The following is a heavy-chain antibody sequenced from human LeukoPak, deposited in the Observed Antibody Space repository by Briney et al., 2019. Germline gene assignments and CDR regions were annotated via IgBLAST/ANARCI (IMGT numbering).Heavy chain of an antibody. CDR2: ISSSSSYI. Sequence: GGSLRLSRAASGFTFSSYSMNWVRQAPGKGLEWVSSISSSSSYIYYAHSVKGRFTITRDNANNSLYLQMNSLRAEDTAVYYCARVVKDIVVVPAAAYYYYGMDVWGQGTTVTVSS. D-gene: IGHD2-2*01. CDR3: ARVVKDIVVVPAAAYYYYGMDV. CDR1: GFTFSSYS. J-gene: IGHJ6*02. V-gene: IGHV3-21*01.